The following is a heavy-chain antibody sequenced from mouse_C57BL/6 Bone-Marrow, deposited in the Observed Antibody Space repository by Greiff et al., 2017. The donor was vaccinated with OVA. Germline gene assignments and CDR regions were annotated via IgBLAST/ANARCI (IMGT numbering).Heavy chain of an antibody. D-gene: IGHD2-4*01. CDR1: GYTFTSYW. V-gene: IGHV1-55*01. CDR3: AKGYDYDYWYFDV. Sequence: QVQLQQPGAELVKPGASVKMSCKASGYTFTSYWITWVKQRPGQGLEWIGDIYPGSGSTNYNEKFKSKATLTVDTTASTAYMQLSSLTSEDSAVYYCAKGYDYDYWYFDVWGTGTTVTVSS. J-gene: IGHJ1*03. CDR2: IYPGSGST.